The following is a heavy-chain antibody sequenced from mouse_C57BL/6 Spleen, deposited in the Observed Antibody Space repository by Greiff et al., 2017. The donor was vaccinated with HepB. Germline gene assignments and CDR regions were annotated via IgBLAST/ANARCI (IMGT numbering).Heavy chain of an antibody. D-gene: IGHD1-1*01. Sequence: EVKLVESEGGLVQPGSSMKLSCTASGFTFSDYYMAWVRQVPEKGLEWVANINYDGSSTYYLDSLKSRFIISRDNAKNILYLQMSSLKSEDTATYYCARVDYDYYAMDYWGQGTSVTVSS. J-gene: IGHJ4*01. CDR3: ARVDYDYYAMDY. CDR2: INYDGSST. CDR1: GFTFSDYY. V-gene: IGHV5-16*01.